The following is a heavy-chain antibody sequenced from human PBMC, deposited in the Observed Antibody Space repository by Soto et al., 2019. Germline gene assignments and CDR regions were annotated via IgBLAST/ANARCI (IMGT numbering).Heavy chain of an antibody. CDR2: IWYDGGNK. D-gene: IGHD6-13*01. CDR1: GFTFSSYG. V-gene: IGHV3-33*01. CDR3: ARDGRIAAAGLDY. J-gene: IGHJ4*02. Sequence: QVQLVESGGGVVQPGRSLRLSCAASGFTFSSYGMHWVRQAPGKGLEWVAIIWYDGGNKYYADSVKGRFTISRDNSKNTLYLQMNSLRAEDTAVYYCARDGRIAAAGLDYWGQGTLVTVSS.